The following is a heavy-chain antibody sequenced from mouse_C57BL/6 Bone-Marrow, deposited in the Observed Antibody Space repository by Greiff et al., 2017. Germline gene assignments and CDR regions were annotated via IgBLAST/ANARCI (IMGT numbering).Heavy chain of an antibody. CDR2: IYPRSGNT. CDR1: GYTFTSYG. J-gene: IGHJ2*01. Sequence: QVQLKESGAELARPGASVKLSCKASGYTFTSYGISWVKQRTGQGLEWIGEIYPRSGNTYYNEKFKGKATLTADKSSSTAYMELRSLTSEDSAVYFCARDSSGYESYWGQGTTLTVSS. D-gene: IGHD3-2*02. V-gene: IGHV1-81*01. CDR3: ARDSSGYESY.